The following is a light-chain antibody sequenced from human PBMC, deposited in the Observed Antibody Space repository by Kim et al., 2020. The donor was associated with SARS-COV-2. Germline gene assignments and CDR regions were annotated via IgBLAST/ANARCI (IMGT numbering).Light chain of an antibody. V-gene: IGKV3-11*01. J-gene: IGKJ5*01. Sequence: EVVLTQSPATLSLSPGERATLSCRTSQGVSSFVAWYQQKPGQPPRLLIYDASYRPTGIPARFSGSGSGTDFTLTISSLEPEDFAVYYCQQRSDWPTFGQGTRLEIK. CDR1: QGVSSF. CDR3: QQRSDWPT. CDR2: DAS.